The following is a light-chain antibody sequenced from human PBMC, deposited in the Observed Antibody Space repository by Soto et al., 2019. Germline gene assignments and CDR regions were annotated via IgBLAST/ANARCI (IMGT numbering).Light chain of an antibody. CDR2: DAS. CDR3: QQRSNWPRT. J-gene: IGKJ1*01. Sequence: IVLTQAPTTLSLSPRERATLSCRASQSVSSYLAWYQQKPGQAPRLLIYDASNRATGIRARFSGSGSGTDFTLTISSLEPEDFAVYYCQQRSNWPRTFGQGTKVDIK. V-gene: IGKV3-11*01. CDR1: QSVSSY.